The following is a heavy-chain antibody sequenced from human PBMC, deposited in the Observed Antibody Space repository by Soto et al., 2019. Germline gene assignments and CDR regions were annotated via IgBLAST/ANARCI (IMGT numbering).Heavy chain of an antibody. CDR3: ARSGREVDY. CDR1: GFTFSHYW. J-gene: IGHJ4*02. D-gene: IGHD2-15*01. CDR2: IKEDGSDK. V-gene: IGHV3-7*01. Sequence: EVQLVESGGDLVQPGGSLRLSCAVSGFTFSHYWMTWVRQAPGKGLEWVANIKEDGSDKNYVDSVKGRFTISRDNAKNSLYLQMNSLRAEDTGVYYCARSGREVDYWGQGTLVIVSS.